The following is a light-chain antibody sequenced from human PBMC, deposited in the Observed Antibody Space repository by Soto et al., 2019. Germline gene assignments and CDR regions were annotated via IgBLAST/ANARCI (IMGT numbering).Light chain of an antibody. CDR3: QQYNDWPRT. J-gene: IGKJ2*01. CDR2: DSS. V-gene: IGKV3-15*01. Sequence: ETVMTQSPATLSVSPGERATLSCRANQSVYINLAWYQQKPGQAPRLLIYDSSTRATGLPVRFSGSGSGTEFTLTISSLQSEDFALYYCQQYNDWPRTFGQGTKLEIK. CDR1: QSVYIN.